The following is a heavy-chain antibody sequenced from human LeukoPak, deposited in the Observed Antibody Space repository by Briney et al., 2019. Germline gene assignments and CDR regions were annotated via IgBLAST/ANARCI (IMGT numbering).Heavy chain of an antibody. J-gene: IGHJ4*02. CDR3: ARSPRRSSNYVSLLDY. CDR1: GDSISSGTYS. Sequence: PSETLSLTCAVSGDSISSGTYSWTWIRQPPGKGLEWIGYTYYSGSTNYNPSLKSRVTISVDTSKNQFSLKLSSVTAADTAVYYCARSPRRSSNYVSLLDYWGQGTLVTVSS. D-gene: IGHD4-11*01. V-gene: IGHV4-61*01. CDR2: TYYSGST.